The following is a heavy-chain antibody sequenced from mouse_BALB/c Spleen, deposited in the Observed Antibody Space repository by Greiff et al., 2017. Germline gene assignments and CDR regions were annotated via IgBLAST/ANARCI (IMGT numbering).Heavy chain of an antibody. CDR1: GFAFSSYD. V-gene: IGHV5-12-1*01. CDR3: ASRSFAY. J-gene: IGHJ3*01. Sequence: EVQLVESGGGLVKPGGSLKLSCAASGFAFSSYDMSWVRQTPEKRLEWVAYISSGGGSTYYPDTVKGRFTISRDNAKNTLYLQMSSLKSEDTAMYYCASRSFAYWGQGTLVTVSA. CDR2: ISSGGGST.